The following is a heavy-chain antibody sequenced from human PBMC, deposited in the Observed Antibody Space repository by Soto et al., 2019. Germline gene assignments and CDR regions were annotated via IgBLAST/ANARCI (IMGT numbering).Heavy chain of an antibody. Sequence: SETLSLTCTVSGGSISSGGYYWSWIRQHPGKGLEWIGYIYYSGSTYYNPSLKSRVTISVDTSKNQFSLKLSSVTAADTAVYFCSRDQSGSGSYYESWFDPWGQGTLVTVSS. CDR2: IYYSGST. CDR1: GGSISSGGYY. V-gene: IGHV4-31*03. CDR3: SRDQSGSGSYYESWFDP. D-gene: IGHD1-26*01. J-gene: IGHJ5*02.